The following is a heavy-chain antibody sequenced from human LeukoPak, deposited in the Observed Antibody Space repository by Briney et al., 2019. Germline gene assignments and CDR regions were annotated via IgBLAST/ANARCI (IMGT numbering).Heavy chain of an antibody. CDR2: INHSGST. D-gene: IGHD3-3*01. J-gene: IGHJ5*02. CDR1: GGSISSYY. CDR3: ARASHYDFWSGYRGNQYNWFDP. V-gene: IGHV4-34*01. Sequence: PSETLSHTCTVSGGSISSYYWSWIRQPPGKGLEWIGEINHSGSTNYNPSLKSRVTISVDTSKNQFSLKLSSVTAADTAVYYCARASHYDFWSGYRGNQYNWFDPWGQGTLVTVSS.